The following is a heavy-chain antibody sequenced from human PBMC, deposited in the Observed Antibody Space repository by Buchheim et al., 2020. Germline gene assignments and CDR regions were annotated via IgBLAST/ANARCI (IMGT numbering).Heavy chain of an antibody. CDR1: RGSFSGYY. V-gene: IGHV4-34*01. D-gene: IGHD4/OR15-4a*01. J-gene: IGHJ5*02. CDR3: ARLGRAANFNNWFDP. Sequence: QVQLQQWGAGLLKPSETLSLTCAVYRGSFSGYYWNWIRQPPGKGLEWIGEINHSGSTNYNPSLKSRVTMSVDTSKNQFSLKLSSVTAADTAVYYCARLGRAANFNNWFDPWGQGTL. CDR2: INHSGST.